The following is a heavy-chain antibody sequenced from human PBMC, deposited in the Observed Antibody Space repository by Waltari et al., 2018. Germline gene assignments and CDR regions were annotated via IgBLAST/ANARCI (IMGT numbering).Heavy chain of an antibody. CDR2: INPSWGST. V-gene: IGHV1-46*01. D-gene: IGHD2-21*01. CDR3: ARCGPGPYYYGMDV. CDR1: GYTFTSYY. Sequence: VQLVQSGAEVKKPGASVKVSCKASGYTFTSYYMHWVRQAPGQGLEWMGLINPSWGSTSYAQKVQGRVTMTRDTSTSTVYMELSSLGSEGTAVYYWARCGPGPYYYGMDVWGQGTTVTVSS. J-gene: IGHJ6*02.